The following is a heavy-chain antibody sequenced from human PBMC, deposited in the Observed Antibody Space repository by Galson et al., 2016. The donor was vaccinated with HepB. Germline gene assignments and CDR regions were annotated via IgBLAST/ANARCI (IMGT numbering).Heavy chain of an antibody. Sequence: SLRLSCAASDFTVSSNYMSWVRQPPGKGLECVSVIYSGGTTKYADSVKGRFTISRDNSENTLYLQMDSLRAEDTAVYYCAREPPSMGLNWLDPWGQGALVTVSS. D-gene: IGHD1-26*01. J-gene: IGHJ5*02. CDR1: DFTVSSNY. CDR2: IYSGGTT. V-gene: IGHV3-53*01. CDR3: AREPPSMGLNWLDP.